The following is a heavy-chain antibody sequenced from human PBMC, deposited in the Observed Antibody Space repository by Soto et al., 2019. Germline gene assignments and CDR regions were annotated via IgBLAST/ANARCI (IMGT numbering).Heavy chain of an antibody. Sequence: QVQLVQSGAEVKKPGASVKVSCKASGYTFTNYGISWVRQAPGQGLEWMGWINTYNGNTNHAQKLQGRVTMTTDTSTSTAYMELRSLRSDDTAVYYCARGVGSGTHYNQYNWFDPWGQGTLVTVSS. J-gene: IGHJ5*02. CDR2: INTYNGNT. D-gene: IGHD3-10*01. CDR1: GYTFTNYG. V-gene: IGHV1-18*01. CDR3: ARGVGSGTHYNQYNWFDP.